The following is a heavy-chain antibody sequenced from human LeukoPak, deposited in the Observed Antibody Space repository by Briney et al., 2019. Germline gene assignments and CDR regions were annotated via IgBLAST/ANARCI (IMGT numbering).Heavy chain of an antibody. CDR1: GYTFTSYG. J-gene: IGHJ4*02. Sequence: ASVKVSCKASGYTFTSYGISWVRQAPGQGLEWMGWIIANNGNTIYAQKLQGRVTMTTDTSTSTAYMELRSLRSDDTAVYYCARDLLAMIISFCAEYWGQGTLVTVSS. CDR3: ARDLLAMIISFCAEY. CDR2: IIANNGNT. V-gene: IGHV1-18*01. D-gene: IGHD5-12*01.